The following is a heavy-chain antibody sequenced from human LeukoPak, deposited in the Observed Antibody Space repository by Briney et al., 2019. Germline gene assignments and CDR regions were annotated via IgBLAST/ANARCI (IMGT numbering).Heavy chain of an antibody. CDR1: GFTFSSYW. J-gene: IGHJ4*02. V-gene: IGHV3-74*01. D-gene: IGHD3-10*01. CDR3: ARHLNYYLDY. CDR2: ISTDGSST. Sequence: PGGSLRLSCAASGFTFSSYWMHWVRQAPGKGLVWVSRISTDGSSTTYADSVKGRFTISRDNAKNTLYLQMNSLRAEDTAVYYCARHLNYYLDYWGQGTLITVSS.